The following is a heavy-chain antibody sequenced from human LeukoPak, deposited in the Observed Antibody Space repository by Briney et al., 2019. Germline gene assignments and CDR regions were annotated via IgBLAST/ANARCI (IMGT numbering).Heavy chain of an antibody. J-gene: IGHJ4*02. Sequence: PGGSLRFSCAASGFTFSRYWMSWVRQAPGKGLEWVASIKQDGSEKYYVDSVKGRFTISRDKAKKSLYLQMTSLRAEDTAVYYCAKLLVYISGGEAFDHWGQGTLVTVSS. D-gene: IGHD2-8*01. V-gene: IGHV3-7*01. CDR3: AKLLVYISGGEAFDH. CDR2: IKQDGSEK. CDR1: GFTFSRYW.